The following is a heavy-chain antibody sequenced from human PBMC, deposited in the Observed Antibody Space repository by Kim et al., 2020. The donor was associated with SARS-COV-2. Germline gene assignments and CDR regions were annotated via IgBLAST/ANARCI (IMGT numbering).Heavy chain of an antibody. CDR3: ARGRSSWDDAFDI. V-gene: IGHV7-4-1*02. D-gene: IGHD6-13*01. Sequence: YAQGFTGRFVFSLDTSVSTAYLQISSLKAEDTAVYYCARGRSSWDDAFDIWGQGTMVTVSS. J-gene: IGHJ3*02.